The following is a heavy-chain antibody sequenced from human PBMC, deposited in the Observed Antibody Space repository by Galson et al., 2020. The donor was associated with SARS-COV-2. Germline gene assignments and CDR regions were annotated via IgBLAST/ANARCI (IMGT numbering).Heavy chain of an antibody. CDR3: ARDPGGDHNIYFDF. CDR2: IFVTWDT. CDR1: GDSINNHY. Sequence: PSEILSLTCTVSGDSINNHYWNWIRQPAGKGLEWIGRIFVTWDTNYNPFLRSRVSLSVDRSRNQFSLNVRSVTAADTAIYYCARDPGGDHNIYFDFWGQGTLVTVSS. V-gene: IGHV4-4*07. J-gene: IGHJ4*02. D-gene: IGHD2-21*02.